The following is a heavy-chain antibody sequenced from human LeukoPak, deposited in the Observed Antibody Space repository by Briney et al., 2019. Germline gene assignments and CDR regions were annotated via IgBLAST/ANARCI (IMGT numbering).Heavy chain of an antibody. V-gene: IGHV3-7*01. CDR3: ARYRYSSGWYFDY. Sequence: GGSLRLSCAASGFTFSNYWMSWVRQAPGKGLEWVANINQDVSEKFYVDSVKGRFTISRDNAKNSVYLQMRSLRAEDTAVYYCARYRYSSGWYFDYWGQGTLVTVSS. CDR2: INQDVSEK. CDR1: GFTFSNYW. J-gene: IGHJ4*02. D-gene: IGHD6-19*01.